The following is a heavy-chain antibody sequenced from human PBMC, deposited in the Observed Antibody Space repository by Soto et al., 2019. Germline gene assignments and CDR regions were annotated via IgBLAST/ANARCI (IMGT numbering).Heavy chain of an antibody. J-gene: IGHJ4*01. CDR3: ARDVGGILDY. Sequence: GSLRLSCTASGVNRGNYWMAWVRQAPGKGLEWVANARQDGVDKGHADSVRDRFTIIRENARNSVFLQMNSLRAEDTAVYFCARDVGGILDYWGQGTLVTVSS. CDR1: GVNRGNYW. CDR2: ARQDGVDK. V-gene: IGHV3-7*03.